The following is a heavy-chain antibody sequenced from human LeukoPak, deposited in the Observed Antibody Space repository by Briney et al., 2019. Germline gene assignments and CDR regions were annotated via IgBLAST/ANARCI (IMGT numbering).Heavy chain of an antibody. D-gene: IGHD1-14*01. J-gene: IGHJ2*01. Sequence: QPGRSLRLSCAASGFTFDDYAMHWVRQAPGKGLEWVSGISWNSGSIGYADSVKGRFTISRDNAKNPLYLQMNSLRAEDTALYYCAKDEVSNPYWYFDLWGRGTLVTVSS. CDR2: ISWNSGSI. CDR1: GFTFDDYA. V-gene: IGHV3-9*01. CDR3: AKDEVSNPYWYFDL.